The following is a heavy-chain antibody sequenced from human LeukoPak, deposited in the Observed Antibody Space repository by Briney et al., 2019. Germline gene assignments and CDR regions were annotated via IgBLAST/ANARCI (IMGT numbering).Heavy chain of an antibody. CDR3: AREVTPYY. D-gene: IGHD4-23*01. CDR1: GFTFSSYA. V-gene: IGHV3-23*01. Sequence: TGGSLRLSCAASGFTFSSYAMSWVRQAPGKGLEWVSAISGSGGSTYYADSVKGRFTISRDNAKNSLFLQMNSLRAEDTAVYYCAREVTPYYWGQGTLVTVSS. J-gene: IGHJ4*02. CDR2: ISGSGGST.